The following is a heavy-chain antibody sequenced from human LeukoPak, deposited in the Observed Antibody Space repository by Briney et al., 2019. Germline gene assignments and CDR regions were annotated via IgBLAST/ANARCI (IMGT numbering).Heavy chain of an antibody. J-gene: IGHJ4*02. CDR2: IYYSGAT. V-gene: IGHV4-59*01. D-gene: IGHD3-3*01. CDR3: ARGSSPWYYDFWSGYLDY. CDR1: GGSISTYY. Sequence: SETLSLTCTVSGGSISTYYWNWIRQPPGKGLEWIGYIYYSGATNYNPSLKSRVTISVDTSKNQFSLKLSSVTAADTAVYYCARGSSPWYYDFWSGYLDYWGQGTLVTVPS.